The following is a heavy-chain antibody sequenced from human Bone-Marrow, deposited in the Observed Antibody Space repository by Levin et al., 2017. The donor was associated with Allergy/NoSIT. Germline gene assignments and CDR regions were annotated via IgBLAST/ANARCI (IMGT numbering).Heavy chain of an antibody. V-gene: IGHV3-23*01. J-gene: IGHJ4*02. CDR2: ITGGGGTT. CDR1: GFTFNNYA. CDR3: AKGGGIAVAGTTGFDY. D-gene: IGHD6-19*01. Sequence: PGGSLRLSCAASGFTFNNYAMTWVRQPPGKGLEWVSSITGGGGTTYYADSVKGRFTISRGNSKNTLYLHMNSLRAEDTAIYYCAKGGGIAVAGTTGFDYWGQGILVTVSS.